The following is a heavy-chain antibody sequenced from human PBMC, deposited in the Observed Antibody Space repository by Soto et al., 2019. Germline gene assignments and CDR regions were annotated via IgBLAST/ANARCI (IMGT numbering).Heavy chain of an antibody. V-gene: IGHV4-59*08. D-gene: IGHD5-18*01. CDR3: ARLVWSYGTGFDL. CDR1: GGSISSYY. Sequence: SETLSLTCTVSGGSISSYYWSWIRQPPGKGLEWIGYIYYSGSTNYNPSLKSRVTISVDTSKNQFSLKLSSVTAADTAVYYCARLVWSYGTGFDLWGQGTLVTVSS. J-gene: IGHJ5*02. CDR2: IYYSGST.